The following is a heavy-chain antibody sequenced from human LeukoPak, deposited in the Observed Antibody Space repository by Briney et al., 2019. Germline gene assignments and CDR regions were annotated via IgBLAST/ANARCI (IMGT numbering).Heavy chain of an antibody. CDR3: ARDPGRDSGSYNFDY. D-gene: IGHD1-26*01. V-gene: IGHV3-30*04. J-gene: IGHJ4*02. CDR1: GVTFSSYV. CDR2: KSYDGSNQ. Sequence: GEPLRLPCSVSGVTFSSYVKQWVPQAPGRGLVGGADKSYDGSNQYYAHSVKGRFTISRDNSTNPLYLQMTSLRAEDTAVYYCARDPGRDSGSYNFDYWGQGTLGTVSS.